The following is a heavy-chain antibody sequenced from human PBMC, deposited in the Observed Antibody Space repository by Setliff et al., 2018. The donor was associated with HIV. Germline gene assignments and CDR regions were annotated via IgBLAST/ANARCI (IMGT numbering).Heavy chain of an antibody. V-gene: IGHV3-48*03. CDR1: GFTFSNYE. CDR3: ARFPTVYGDYVGPLDY. CDR2: ISSSGTTI. Sequence: PGGSLRLSCAAPGFTFSNYEMNWVRQAPGKGLEWGSYISSSGTTIYYADSVKVRFTISRDNAKNSLYLQRNSLRAEATALYYCARFPTVYGDYVGPLDYWGRGTLVTVSS. J-gene: IGHJ4*02. D-gene: IGHD4-17*01.